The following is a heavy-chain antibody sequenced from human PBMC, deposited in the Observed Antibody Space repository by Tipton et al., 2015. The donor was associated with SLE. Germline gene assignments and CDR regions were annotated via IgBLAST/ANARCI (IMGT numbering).Heavy chain of an antibody. CDR1: GFTFSSYA. CDR2: ISGSGGST. Sequence: GSLRLSCAASGFTFSSYAMSWVRQAPGKGLEWVSAISGSGGSTYYADSVKGRFTISRDNAKNSLYLQMNSLRAEDTALYYCAKDRGSYFDAFDIWGQGTMVTVS. CDR3: AKDRGSYFDAFDI. J-gene: IGHJ3*02. D-gene: IGHD1-26*01. V-gene: IGHV3-23*01.